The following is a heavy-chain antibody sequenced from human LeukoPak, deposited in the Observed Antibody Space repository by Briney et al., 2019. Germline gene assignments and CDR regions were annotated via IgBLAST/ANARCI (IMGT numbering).Heavy chain of an antibody. CDR1: GFTFSNYA. Sequence: GGSLRLSCAASGFTFSNYAVSWVRQAPGKGLQWVSTIGGSGDNRYYEDSVKGRFAISRDNSRNTVYLQVHGLRADDTAVYYCARNSYGDYWFFDLWGRGTLVTVSS. CDR3: ARNSYGDYWFFDL. CDR2: IGGSGDNR. V-gene: IGHV3-23*01. D-gene: IGHD4-17*01. J-gene: IGHJ2*01.